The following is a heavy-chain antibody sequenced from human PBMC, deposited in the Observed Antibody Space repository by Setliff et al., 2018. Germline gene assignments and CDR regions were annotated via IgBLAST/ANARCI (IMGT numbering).Heavy chain of an antibody. CDR2: IYTSWST. V-gene: IGHV4-4*07. CDR1: GGSISYNY. CDR3: ARMSGFQYIDV. Sequence: SETLSLTCTVSGGSISYNYWSWIRQPAGKELEWIGQIYTSWSTNYNPSLKSRVTISLDTSKNQFSLSLTSVTAEDTAVYYCARMSGFQYIDVWDKGTTVTVSS. D-gene: IGHD3-3*01. J-gene: IGHJ6*03.